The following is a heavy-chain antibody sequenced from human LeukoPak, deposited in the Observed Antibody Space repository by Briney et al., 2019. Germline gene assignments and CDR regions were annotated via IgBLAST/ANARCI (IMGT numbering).Heavy chain of an antibody. V-gene: IGHV3-30*02. Sequence: PGGSLRLSCAASGFTFSSYGMHWVRQAPGKGLEWVAFIRYDGSNKYYADSVKGRFTISRDNSKNTLYLQMNSLRAEDTAVYYCVKDGNGYYDILTGWDYYYGMDVWGQGTTVTVSS. CDR1: GFTFSSYG. CDR2: IRYDGSNK. D-gene: IGHD3-9*01. CDR3: VKDGNGYYDILTGWDYYYGMDV. J-gene: IGHJ6*02.